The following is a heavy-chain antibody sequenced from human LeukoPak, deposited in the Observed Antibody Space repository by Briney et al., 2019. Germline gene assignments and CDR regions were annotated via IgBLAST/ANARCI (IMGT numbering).Heavy chain of an antibody. CDR3: AREYEEAAAVDY. CDR1: GGSISSGSYY. Sequence: SQTLSLTCTVSGGSISSGSYYWSWTRQPAGKGLAGIGLIYPSESSHYSTSIKSRVTISVAKSKIQFSLTLSSASAADTAVYYCAREYEEAAAVDYWGEGPLVTVSS. CDR2: IYPSESS. D-gene: IGHD6-13*01. V-gene: IGHV4-61*02. J-gene: IGHJ4*02.